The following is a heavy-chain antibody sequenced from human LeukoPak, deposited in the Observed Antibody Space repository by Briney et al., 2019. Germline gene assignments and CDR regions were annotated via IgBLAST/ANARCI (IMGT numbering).Heavy chain of an antibody. D-gene: IGHD6-25*01. J-gene: IGHJ3*02. Sequence: PGGSPRLSCAASGFTFSSYSMNWVRQAPGKGLEWVSYISSSSSTIYYADSVKGRFTISRDNAKNSLYLQMNSLRAEDTAVYYCARDRASGWKDAFDIWGQGTMVTVSS. CDR2: ISSSSSTI. CDR3: ARDRASGWKDAFDI. V-gene: IGHV3-48*04. CDR1: GFTFSSYS.